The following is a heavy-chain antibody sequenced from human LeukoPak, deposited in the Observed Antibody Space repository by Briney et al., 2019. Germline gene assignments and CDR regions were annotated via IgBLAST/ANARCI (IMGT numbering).Heavy chain of an antibody. CDR1: GYSFTSYW. V-gene: IGHV5-51*01. CDR2: IYPGDSDT. J-gene: IGHJ3*02. D-gene: IGHD3-10*01. Sequence: GESLKISCKGSGYSFTSYWIGWVRQMPGKGLEWMGIIYPGDSDTRYSPSFQGQVTISADKSNSTAYLQWSSLKASDTAMYYCXXXXXXXXXXXSGYQRGAFDIWGQGTMVTVSS. CDR3: XXXXXXXXXXXSGYQRGAFDI.